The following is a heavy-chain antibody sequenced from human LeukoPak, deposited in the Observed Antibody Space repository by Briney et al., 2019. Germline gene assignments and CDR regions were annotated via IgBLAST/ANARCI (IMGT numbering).Heavy chain of an antibody. CDR3: ARVGGSYYYYYYMDV. V-gene: IGHV3-23*01. D-gene: IGHD1-26*01. CDR1: GFTFSSYA. Sequence: PGGSLRLSCTASGFTFSSYAMSWVRQAPGKGLEWVSAISGTGGSTYYADSVKGHFTISRDNSKNMLYLQMNSLRAEDTAVYYCARVGGSYYYYYYMDVWGKGTTVTVSS. CDR2: ISGTGGST. J-gene: IGHJ6*03.